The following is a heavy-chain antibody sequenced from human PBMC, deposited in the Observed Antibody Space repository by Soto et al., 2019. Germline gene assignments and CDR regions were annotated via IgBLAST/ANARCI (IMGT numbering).Heavy chain of an antibody. CDR1: GGTFSSYA. J-gene: IGHJ6*02. Sequence: ASVKVSCKASGGTFSSYAISWVRQAPGQGLEWMGGIIPIFGTANYAQKFQGRVTITADESTSTAYMELSSLRSEDTAVYYCARDRILIAAPDYYYYGMDVWGQGTTVTVSS. CDR3: ARDRILIAAPDYYYYGMDV. CDR2: IIPIFGTA. D-gene: IGHD6-13*01. V-gene: IGHV1-69*13.